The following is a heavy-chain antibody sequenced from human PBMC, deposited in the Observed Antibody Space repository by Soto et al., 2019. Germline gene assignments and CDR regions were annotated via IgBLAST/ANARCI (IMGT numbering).Heavy chain of an antibody. Sequence: GASVKVSCKASGYSFTSLDINWVRQTAGQGLEWMGWMQPSTGRTGYAQKFQGRVTMTRDTSINTAYMELTTLTSDDTAFYYCARGVSAGVDYWGQGTLVTVSS. V-gene: IGHV1-8*01. D-gene: IGHD1-26*01. CDR2: MQPSTGRT. CDR3: ARGVSAGVDY. J-gene: IGHJ4*02. CDR1: GYSFTSLD.